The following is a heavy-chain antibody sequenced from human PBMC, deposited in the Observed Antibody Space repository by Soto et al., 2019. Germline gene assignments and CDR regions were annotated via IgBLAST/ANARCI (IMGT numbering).Heavy chain of an antibody. Sequence: ASVKVSCKASGYTFTSYDINWVRQATGQELEWMGWISAYNGNTNYAKKLQGRVTMTTDTSTSTAYMELRSLRSDDTTVYYCARALFLEWLSGTYYYYGMDVWGQGTTVTVSS. V-gene: IGHV1-18*01. J-gene: IGHJ6*02. CDR2: ISAYNGNT. D-gene: IGHD3-3*01. CDR1: GYTFTSYD. CDR3: ARALFLEWLSGTYYYYGMDV.